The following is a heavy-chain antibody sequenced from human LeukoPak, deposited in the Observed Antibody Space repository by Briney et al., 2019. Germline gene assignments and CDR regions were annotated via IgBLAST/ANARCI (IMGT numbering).Heavy chain of an antibody. CDR3: ARVSRITMIVVVRRGWFDP. D-gene: IGHD3-22*01. J-gene: IGHJ5*02. Sequence: SETLSLTCAVYGGSFSGYYWSWIRQPPGKGLEWIGEINHSGSTNYNPSLKSRVTISVDTSKNQFSLKLSSVTAADTAVYYCARVSRITMIVVVRRGWFDPWGQGTLVTVSS. V-gene: IGHV4-34*01. CDR1: GGSFSGYY. CDR2: INHSGST.